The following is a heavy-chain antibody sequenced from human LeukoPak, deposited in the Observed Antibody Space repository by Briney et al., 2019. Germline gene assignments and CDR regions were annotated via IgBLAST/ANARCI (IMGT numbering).Heavy chain of an antibody. CDR1: GYSSTTYG. D-gene: IGHD3-22*01. CDR2: ISAYNGNT. V-gene: IGHV1-18*01. CDR3: ARDAVSSPSYYDRLFDY. Sequence: GASVKVSCKASGYSSTTYGISWVRQAPGQGLEWMGWISAYNGNTNYAQKLQGRVTMTTDTSTSTAYMELRSLRSDDTTVYYCARDAVSSPSYYDRLFDYWGQGTLVTVSS. J-gene: IGHJ4*02.